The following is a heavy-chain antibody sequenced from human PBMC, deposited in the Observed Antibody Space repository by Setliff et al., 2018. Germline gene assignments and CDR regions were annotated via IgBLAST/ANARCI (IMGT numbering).Heavy chain of an antibody. D-gene: IGHD4-17*01. CDR3: ARSDYGDYFAWDSYGMDV. J-gene: IGHJ6*02. CDR1: GYSFSSYW. Sequence: GESLKISCKGSGYSFSSYWIGWVRQMPGKGLEWMGIIFPRNSDTRYSPSFQGQVTISADKSISTAYLQWSSLKASDTAFYYCARSDYGDYFAWDSYGMDVWGQGTTVTVSS. CDR2: IFPRNSDT. V-gene: IGHV5-51*01.